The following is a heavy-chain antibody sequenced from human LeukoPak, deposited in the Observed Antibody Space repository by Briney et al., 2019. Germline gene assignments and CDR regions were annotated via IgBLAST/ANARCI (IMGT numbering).Heavy chain of an antibody. CDR1: GYIFNSYW. D-gene: IGHD5-12*01. CDR2: IYPGDSDT. Sequence: GESLKISCKGSGYIFNSYWIGWVRQMPGKGLEWVGIIYPGDSDTRYSPSFQGQVTISADKSISTAYLQWSSLKASDTAMYYCARLPGIVATIERYFDYWGQGTLVTVPS. CDR3: ARLPGIVATIERYFDY. V-gene: IGHV5-51*01. J-gene: IGHJ4*02.